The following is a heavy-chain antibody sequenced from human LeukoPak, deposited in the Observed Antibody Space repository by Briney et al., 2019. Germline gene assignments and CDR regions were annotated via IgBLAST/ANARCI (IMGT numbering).Heavy chain of an antibody. J-gene: IGHJ4*02. CDR1: GGTFSSYT. V-gene: IGHV1-69*04. D-gene: IGHD6-19*01. CDR2: IIPILGIA. CDR3: ARDRKYSSGWYIGY. Sequence: SVKVSCKASGGTFSSYTISWVRQAPGQGLEWMGRIIPILGIANYAQKFQGRVTITADKSTSTAYMELSSLRSEDTAVYYCARDRKYSSGWYIGYWGQGTLVTVSS.